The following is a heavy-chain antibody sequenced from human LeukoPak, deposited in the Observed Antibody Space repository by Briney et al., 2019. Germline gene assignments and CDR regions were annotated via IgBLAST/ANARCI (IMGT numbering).Heavy chain of an antibody. Sequence: GESLKISCKGSGYSFTSCWIGWVRQMPGKGLEWMGIIYPGDSDTRYSPSFQGQVTISADKSISTAYLQWSSLKASDTAMYYCARSLGYCSGGSCYLGYWGQGTLVTVSS. CDR3: ARSLGYCSGGSCYLGY. CDR2: IYPGDSDT. D-gene: IGHD2-15*01. V-gene: IGHV5-51*01. CDR1: GYSFTSCW. J-gene: IGHJ4*02.